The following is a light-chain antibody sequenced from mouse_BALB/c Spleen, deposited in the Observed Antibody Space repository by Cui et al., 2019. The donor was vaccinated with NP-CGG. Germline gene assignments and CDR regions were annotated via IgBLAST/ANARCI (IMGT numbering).Light chain of an antibody. Sequence: QAVVTQKSALTTSPGETVTLTCRSSTGAVTTGNYANWVQEKPDHLFTGLIGGTNNRAPGVPATFSGSLIGDKAALTITGAQTEDEAKYLCALWYSNHWVFGGGTKLTVL. J-gene: IGLJ1*01. CDR2: GTN. CDR1: TGAVTTGNY. V-gene: IGLV1*01. CDR3: ALWYSNHWV.